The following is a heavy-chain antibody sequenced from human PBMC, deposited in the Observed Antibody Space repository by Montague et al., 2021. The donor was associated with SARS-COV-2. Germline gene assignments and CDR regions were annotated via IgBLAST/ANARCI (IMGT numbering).Heavy chain of an antibody. CDR1: GGSISSGGYY. CDR3: ARAHITMIVVVDAFDI. Sequence: TLSLTCTVSGGSISSGGYYWSWIRQHPGKGLEWIGYIYYSGSTXYNPSLKSRVIISVDTSKNQFSLKLSSVTAADTAVYYCARAHITMIVVVDAFDIWGQGTMVTVSS. CDR2: IYYSGST. V-gene: IGHV4-31*03. D-gene: IGHD3-22*01. J-gene: IGHJ3*02.